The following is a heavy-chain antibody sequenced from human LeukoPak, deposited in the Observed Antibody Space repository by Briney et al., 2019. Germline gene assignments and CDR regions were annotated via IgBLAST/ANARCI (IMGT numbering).Heavy chain of an antibody. Sequence: SGTLSLTCAVSGGSISRSNWWSWVRQPPGKGLEWIGEIYHSGSTNYNPSLKSRVTISVDKSKNQFSLKLSSVTAADTAVYYCAREMLTSGGADAFDICGQGTMVTVSS. CDR2: IYHSGST. V-gene: IGHV4-4*02. D-gene: IGHD3-16*01. CDR1: GGSISRSNW. J-gene: IGHJ3*02. CDR3: AREMLTSGGADAFDI.